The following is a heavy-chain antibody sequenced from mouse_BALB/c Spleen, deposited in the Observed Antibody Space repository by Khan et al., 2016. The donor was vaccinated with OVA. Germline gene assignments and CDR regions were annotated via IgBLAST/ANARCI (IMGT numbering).Heavy chain of an antibody. CDR1: GFSLTGYG. CDR3: ARDYYANYREAMDY. CDR2: IWGDGST. J-gene: IGHJ4*01. V-gene: IGHV2-6-7*01. D-gene: IGHD2-1*01. Sequence: VELVESGPGPVAPSQSLCITCTVSGFSLTGYGVNWVRQPPGKGLEWLGMIWGDGSTDYNSALKSRLSISKDNSKSQVFLKMNSLQTDDTARYYCARDYYANYREAMDYWGQGTSVTVSA.